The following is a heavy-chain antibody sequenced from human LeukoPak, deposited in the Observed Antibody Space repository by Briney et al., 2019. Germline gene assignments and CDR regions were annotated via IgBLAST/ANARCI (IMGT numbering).Heavy chain of an antibody. Sequence: GGSLRLSCAASGFTFSSYWMHWVRQAPGKGLEWVSVIYSGGSTYYADSVKGRFTISRDNSKDTVYLQMNSLRAEDTAVYYCARGRPGYYFDYWGQGTLVTVSS. CDR2: IYSGGST. CDR3: ARGRPGYYFDY. CDR1: GFTFSSYW. J-gene: IGHJ4*02. V-gene: IGHV3-53*01. D-gene: IGHD6-6*01.